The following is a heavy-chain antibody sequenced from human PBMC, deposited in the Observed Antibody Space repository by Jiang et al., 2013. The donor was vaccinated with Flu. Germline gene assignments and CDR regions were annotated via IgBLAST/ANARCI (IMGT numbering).Heavy chain of an antibody. CDR3: ARNGYKSYYYYGMDV. V-gene: IGHV4-59*01. D-gene: IGHD5-24*01. J-gene: IGHJ6*02. CDR1: GDSISSYY. Sequence: GSGLVKPSETLSPTCTVSGDSISSYYWSWIRQPPGKGLEWIGYIYYSGSTNYNPSLKSRVTISVDTSKNQFSPKLSSVTAADTAVYYCARNGYKSYYYYGMDVWGQGDHGHRLL. CDR2: IYYSGST.